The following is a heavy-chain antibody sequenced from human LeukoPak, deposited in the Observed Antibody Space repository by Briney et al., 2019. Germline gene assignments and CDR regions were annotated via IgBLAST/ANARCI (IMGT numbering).Heavy chain of an antibody. J-gene: IGHJ4*02. D-gene: IGHD3-10*01. CDR1: GYTFTSYY. Sequence: ASVKVSCKASGYTFTSYYMHWVRQAPGQGLEWMGIINPSGGSTSYAQKFQGRVTMTRDTSTSTVYMELSSLRSEDTAVYYCARGITMVRGVIIQPNTFDYWGQGTLVTVSS. CDR3: ARGITMVRGVIIQPNTFDY. V-gene: IGHV1-46*01. CDR2: INPSGGST.